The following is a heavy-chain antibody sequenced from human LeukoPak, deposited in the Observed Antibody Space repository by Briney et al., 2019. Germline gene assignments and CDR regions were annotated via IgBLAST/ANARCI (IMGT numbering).Heavy chain of an antibody. CDR2: IYSDGTT. CDR1: GFTVSSND. J-gene: IGHJ4*02. Sequence: GGSLRLSCAASGFTVSSNDMTWVRQAPGKGLECVSLIYSDGTTYYTDSVRGRFTISRDSSKNTLYLQMNSLRADDTAVDYCARGRPLFYFDYWGQGTLVTVSS. V-gene: IGHV3-53*01. CDR3: ARGRPLFYFDY.